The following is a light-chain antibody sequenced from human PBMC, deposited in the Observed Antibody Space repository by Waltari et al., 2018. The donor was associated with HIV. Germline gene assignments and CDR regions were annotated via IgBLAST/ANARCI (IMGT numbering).Light chain of an antibody. J-gene: IGLJ2*01. Sequence: SYELTQPPSVSVSPGQTASITCSGDKFGVNTARWYQQKPGQSPVLVIYQDSKRPSGIPERFSGSNSGNTATLTISGTQAMDEADYYCQAWDSSTRVVFGGGTKLTVL. V-gene: IGLV3-1*01. CDR1: KFGVNT. CDR2: QDS. CDR3: QAWDSSTRVV.